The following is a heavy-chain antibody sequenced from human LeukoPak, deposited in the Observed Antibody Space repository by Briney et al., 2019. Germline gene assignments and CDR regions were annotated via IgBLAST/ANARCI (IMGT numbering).Heavy chain of an antibody. CDR1: GGTFSSYA. J-gene: IGHJ3*02. Sequence: ASVKVSCKASGGTFSSYAISWVRQAPGQGLEWMGGIIPIFGTASYAQKFQGRVTITADESTSTAYMELSSLRSEDTAVYYCARDHVVGATGGDAFDIWGQGTMVTVSS. D-gene: IGHD1-26*01. CDR3: ARDHVVGATGGDAFDI. V-gene: IGHV1-69*13. CDR2: IIPIFGTA.